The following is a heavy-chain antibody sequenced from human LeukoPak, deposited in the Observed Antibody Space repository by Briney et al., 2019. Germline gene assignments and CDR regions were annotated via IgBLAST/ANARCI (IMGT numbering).Heavy chain of an antibody. Sequence: SETLSLTCTVSGGSISSSSYYWGWIRQPPGKGLEWIGSIYYSGSTYYNPSLKSRVTISVDTSKNQFSLKLSSVTAADTAVYYCARVVAARSGPYFDYWGQGTLVTVSS. D-gene: IGHD6-6*01. V-gene: IGHV4-39*07. J-gene: IGHJ4*02. CDR2: IYYSGST. CDR3: ARVVAARSGPYFDY. CDR1: GGSISSSSYY.